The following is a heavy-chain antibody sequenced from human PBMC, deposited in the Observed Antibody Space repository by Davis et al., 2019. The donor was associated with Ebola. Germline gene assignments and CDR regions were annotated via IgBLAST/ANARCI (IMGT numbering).Heavy chain of an antibody. Sequence: GESLKISCAASGIIVSSNHMSWVRQAPGKGLEWVSTFYSRGAIYYADSVKGRFTISRDNAKNSLDLQMNSLRAEDTAMYYCARDRGWLQHDYWGQGTLVTVSS. D-gene: IGHD5-24*01. V-gene: IGHV3-53*01. CDR3: ARDRGWLQHDY. CDR1: GIIVSSNH. J-gene: IGHJ4*02. CDR2: FYSRGAI.